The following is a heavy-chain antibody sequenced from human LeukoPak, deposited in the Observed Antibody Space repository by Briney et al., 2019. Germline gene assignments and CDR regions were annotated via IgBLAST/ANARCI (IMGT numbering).Heavy chain of an antibody. V-gene: IGHV3-43*01. D-gene: IGHD3-10*01. J-gene: IGHJ6*03. CDR2: ISWDGGST. CDR3: AKDMGVRGVIDLYYMDV. CDR1: GFTFDYYT. Sequence: GGSLRLSCAASGFTFDYYTMHWVRQTPGKGLEWVSRISWDGGSTSYADSVKGRFTISRDNSKNSLYLQMNSLRTEDTALYYCAKDMGVRGVIDLYYMDVWGKGTPVTVSS.